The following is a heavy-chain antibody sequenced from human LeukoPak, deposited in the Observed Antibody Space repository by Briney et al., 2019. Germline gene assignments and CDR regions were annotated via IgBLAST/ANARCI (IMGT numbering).Heavy chain of an antibody. CDR3: ARDPGYSSPRGDY. Sequence: ASVKVSCKASGYTFTDYFMHWVRQAPRQGLEWMGWINPNSGGTHYAQKFQGRVTMTRDTSISTAYMELSRLRTDDTAVYYCARDPGYSSPRGDYWGQGTLVTVSS. V-gene: IGHV1-2*02. J-gene: IGHJ4*02. CDR2: INPNSGGT. D-gene: IGHD5-18*01. CDR1: GYTFTDYF.